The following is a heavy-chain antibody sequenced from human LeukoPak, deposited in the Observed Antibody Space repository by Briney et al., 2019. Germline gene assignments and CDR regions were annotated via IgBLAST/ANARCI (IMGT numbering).Heavy chain of an antibody. J-gene: IGHJ3*02. D-gene: IGHD3-22*01. V-gene: IGHV4-61*02. CDR2: ISSSGST. Sequence: TSETLSLTCTVSVDSISSGDYYWSWIRQPAGKGLEWIGRISSSGSTNYNPSLKSRVTISVDTSKNQSSLKLSSGTAADTAVYFCARGPYSYDSSGAFDIWGQGTMVTVSS. CDR3: ARGPYSYDSSGAFDI. CDR1: VDSISSGDYY.